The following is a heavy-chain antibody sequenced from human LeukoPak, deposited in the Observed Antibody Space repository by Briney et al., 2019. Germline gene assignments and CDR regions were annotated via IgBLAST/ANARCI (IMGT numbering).Heavy chain of an antibody. J-gene: IGHJ4*02. CDR1: GFAFSSYA. Sequence: PGGSLRLSCVASGFAFSSYAMSWVRQAPGKGLEWVSAIGGGGGSTSYADSVKGRFTISRDNSKNTLYLQVNSLRAEDTAVYYCAKDGRGVIPYDYWGQGTLVTVSS. V-gene: IGHV3-23*01. CDR2: IGGGGGST. D-gene: IGHD3-10*01. CDR3: AKDGRGVIPYDY.